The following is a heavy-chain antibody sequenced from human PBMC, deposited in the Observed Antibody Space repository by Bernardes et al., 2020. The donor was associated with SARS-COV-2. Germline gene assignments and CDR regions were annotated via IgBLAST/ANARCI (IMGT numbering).Heavy chain of an antibody. CDR3: ATAPHYYYGLDV. J-gene: IGHJ6*02. CDR2: LYSGGTT. V-gene: IGHV3-53*01. CDR1: KFTVSNNY. Sequence: VESLFLSCVASKFTVSNNYMSWVRQAPGKGLEWVSLLYSGGTTYYADSVKGRFTVSRDNSKNTLFLQMSDLRAEDTAIYYCATAPHYYYGLDVWGQGTAVTVSS.